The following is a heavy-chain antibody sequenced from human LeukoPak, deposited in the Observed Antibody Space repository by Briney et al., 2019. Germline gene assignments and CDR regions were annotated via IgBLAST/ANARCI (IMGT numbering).Heavy chain of an antibody. CDR3: QMGELPNFDY. CDR1: GFTFSSYA. D-gene: IGHD3-16*01. V-gene: IGHV3-30-3*01. Sequence: GGSLRLSCAASGFTFSSYAMHWVRQAPGKGLEWVAVISYDGSNKYYADSVKGRFTISRDNSKNTLYLQMNSLRAEDTAVYYCQMGELPNFDYWGQGTLVTVSS. J-gene: IGHJ4*02. CDR2: ISYDGSNK.